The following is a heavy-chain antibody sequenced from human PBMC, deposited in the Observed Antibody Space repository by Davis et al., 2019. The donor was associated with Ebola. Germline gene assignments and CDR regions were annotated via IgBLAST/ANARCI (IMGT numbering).Heavy chain of an antibody. CDR3: ATGTRVVIHQY. CDR2: IYYSGGT. CDR1: GGSISSYY. Sequence: PGGSLRLSCTVSGGSISSYYWSWIRQPPGKGLEWIGYIYYSGGTNYNPSLKSRVTISVDKSKNQFSLKLSPVTAADTAVYYCATGTRVVIHQYWGQGTLVTVSS. D-gene: IGHD2-21*01. V-gene: IGHV4-59*12. J-gene: IGHJ4*02.